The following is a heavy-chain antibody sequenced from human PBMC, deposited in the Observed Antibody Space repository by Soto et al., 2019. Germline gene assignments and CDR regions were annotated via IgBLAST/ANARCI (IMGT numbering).Heavy chain of an antibody. CDR2: INHSGST. J-gene: IGHJ5*02. CDR1: VGSFSVYY. D-gene: IGHD6-19*01. V-gene: IGHV4-34*01. Sequence: PSETLAVTCAFYVGSFSVYYWNWIRQPPGKGLDWIGEINHSGSTNYNPSLKSRVTISVDTSKNQFSLKLSSVTAADTAVYYCARIKVWYSSGWYGWFDPWGQGTMVTVSS. CDR3: ARIKVWYSSGWYGWFDP.